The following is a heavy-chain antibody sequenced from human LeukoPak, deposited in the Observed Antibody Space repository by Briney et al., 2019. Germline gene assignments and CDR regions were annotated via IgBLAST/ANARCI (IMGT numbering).Heavy chain of an antibody. Sequence: TGGSLRLSCAASGFTFDDYGMSWVRQAPGKGLEWVSGISWNGGSTGYADSVKGRFTISRDNAKNSLYLQMNSLRAEDTAVYYCAKAGPGYCFSTSCSYFDYWGQGTLVTVSS. D-gene: IGHD2-2*01. V-gene: IGHV3-20*04. CDR3: AKAGPGYCFSTSCSYFDY. J-gene: IGHJ4*02. CDR2: ISWNGGST. CDR1: GFTFDDYG.